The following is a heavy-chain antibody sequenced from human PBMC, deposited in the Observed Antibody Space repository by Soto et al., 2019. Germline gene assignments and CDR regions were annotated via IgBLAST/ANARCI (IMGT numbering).Heavy chain of an antibody. Sequence: QVQLVESGGGLGKPGGSLRLSCEASGFTFSDHYMTWIRQAPGKGLEWVSYISSSGSNIYYVDSVKGRFTISRDNAKNSQYLQRNSLRAEDTAVYYCARGHYGLDVWGQGTTVTVSS. V-gene: IGHV3-11*01. CDR2: ISSSGSNI. CDR1: GFTFSDHY. CDR3: ARGHYGLDV. J-gene: IGHJ6*02.